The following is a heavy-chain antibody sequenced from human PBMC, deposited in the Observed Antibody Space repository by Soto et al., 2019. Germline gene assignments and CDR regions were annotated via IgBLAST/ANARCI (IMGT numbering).Heavy chain of an antibody. V-gene: IGHV1-46*03. CDR2: IFPGGVNI. CDR1: GYSFTRHY. J-gene: IGHJ4*02. CDR3: TRHTVDY. Sequence: ASVKVSCKAIGYSFTRHYMHWVRQAPGQGLEWMGTIFPGGVNIAYAQKFEGRFTISRDDSKNTAYLQMNSLKTEDTAVYYCTRHTVDYWGQGTLVTVSS. D-gene: IGHD2-2*02.